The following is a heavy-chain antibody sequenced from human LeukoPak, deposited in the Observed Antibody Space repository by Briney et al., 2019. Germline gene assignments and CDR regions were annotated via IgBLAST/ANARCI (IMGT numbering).Heavy chain of an antibody. V-gene: IGHV1-46*01. CDR2: INPSGGST. J-gene: IGHJ4*02. Sequence: GASVKVSCKAFGYTFTGYWMHWVRQAPGQGLEWMGIINPSGGSTSYAQKFQGRVTMTRDTSTSTVYMELSSVAAADTAVYYCARASQVRGVIIMGYWGQGTLVTVSS. CDR3: ARASQVRGVIIMGY. D-gene: IGHD3-10*01. CDR1: GYTFTGYW.